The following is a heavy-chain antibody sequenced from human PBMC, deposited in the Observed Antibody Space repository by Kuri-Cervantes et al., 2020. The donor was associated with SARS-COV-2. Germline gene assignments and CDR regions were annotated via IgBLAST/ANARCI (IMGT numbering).Heavy chain of an antibody. Sequence: SVKVSCKASGYTFTGYYMHWVRQAPGQGLEWMGGIIPTFGTANYAQKFQGRVTITADESTSTAYMELSGLKSEDTAVYYCARTGYCGGDCLHYYYYYMDVWGKGTTVTVSS. CDR1: GYTFTGYY. CDR2: IIPTFGTA. CDR3: ARTGYCGGDCLHYYYYYMDV. V-gene: IGHV1-69*13. D-gene: IGHD2-21*01. J-gene: IGHJ6*03.